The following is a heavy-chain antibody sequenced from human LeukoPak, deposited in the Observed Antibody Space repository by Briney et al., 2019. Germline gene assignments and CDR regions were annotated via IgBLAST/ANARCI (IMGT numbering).Heavy chain of an antibody. J-gene: IGHJ4*02. D-gene: IGHD6-13*01. Sequence: SETLSLTCTVSGGSISSGDYYWSWIRQHPGKGLEWIGYIYYSGSTYYNPSLKSRVTISVDTSKNQFSLKLSSVTAADTAVYYCARDRSRIYDFEYWGQGTLVTVSS. CDR3: ARDRSRIYDFEY. CDR1: GGSISSGDYY. V-gene: IGHV4-31*03. CDR2: IYYSGST.